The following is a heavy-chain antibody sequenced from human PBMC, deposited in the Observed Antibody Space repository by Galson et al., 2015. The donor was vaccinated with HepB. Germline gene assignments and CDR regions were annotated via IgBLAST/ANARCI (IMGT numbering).Heavy chain of an antibody. CDR3: ATSADIVVVPAASDPEPTGGYYAFDY. Sequence: SVKVSCKVSGYTHTELSMHWVRQAPGKGLEWMGGFDPEDGETIYAQKFQGRVTMTEDTSTDTAYMELSSLRSEDTAVYYCATSADIVVVPAASDPEPTGGYYAFDYWGQGTLVTVSS. CDR1: GYTHTELS. D-gene: IGHD2-2*01. CDR2: FDPEDGET. J-gene: IGHJ4*02. V-gene: IGHV1-24*01.